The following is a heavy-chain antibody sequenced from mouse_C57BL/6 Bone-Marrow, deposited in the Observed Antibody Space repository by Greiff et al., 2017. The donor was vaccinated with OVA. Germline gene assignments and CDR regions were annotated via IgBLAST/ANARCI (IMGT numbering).Heavy chain of an antibody. D-gene: IGHD1-1*01. CDR1: GFTFSSYA. CDR2: ISDGGSYT. J-gene: IGHJ2*01. V-gene: IGHV5-4*01. CDR3: ARDGYYGSSRDYFDY. Sequence: EVKLMESGGGLVKPGGSLKLSCAASGFTFSSYAMSWVRQTPEKRLEWVATISDGGSYTYYPDNVKGRFTISRDNAKNNLYLQMSHLKSEDTAMYYCARDGYYGSSRDYFDYWGQGTTLTVSS.